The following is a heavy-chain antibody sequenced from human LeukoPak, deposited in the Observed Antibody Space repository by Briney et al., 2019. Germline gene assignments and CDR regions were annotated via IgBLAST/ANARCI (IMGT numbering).Heavy chain of an antibody. D-gene: IGHD4-11*01. V-gene: IGHV4-34*01. Sequence: SETLSLTCAVYGGSLSGHYWSWIRQPPGKGLEWIGEIHPSGSTNYNPSLKSRVIISVDTSKNQFSLKLSSVTAADTAVYYCARRDDYRKTGYWGQGTLVTVTS. CDR3: ARRDDYRKTGY. CDR2: IHPSGST. CDR1: GGSLSGHY. J-gene: IGHJ4*02.